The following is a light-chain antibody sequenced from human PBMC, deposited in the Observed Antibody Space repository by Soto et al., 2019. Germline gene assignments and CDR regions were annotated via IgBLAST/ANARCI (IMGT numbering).Light chain of an antibody. Sequence: QSALTQPPSASGSPGQSVTISCTGTSSDVGGYNYVSWYQQHPGKAPKLMIYEVHKRPSGVPDRFSGSKSGNTASLTVFGLQAEDEAYYSCSSYAGSKTLFGGGTKVTVL. J-gene: IGLJ2*01. CDR3: SSYAGSKTL. V-gene: IGLV2-8*01. CDR2: EVH. CDR1: SSDVGGYNY.